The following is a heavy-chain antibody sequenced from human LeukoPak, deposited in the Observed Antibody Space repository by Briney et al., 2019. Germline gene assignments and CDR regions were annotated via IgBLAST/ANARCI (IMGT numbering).Heavy chain of an antibody. CDR3: ARAFCYSGGTCYSDYNDY. CDR1: GFTFSDYY. Sequence: GGSLRLSCAASGFTFSDYYMDWVRQAPGKGLEWVGRTRNRANGYTTEYAASVEGRFTVSRDNPKNSLFLQMNGLKPEDTAVYFCARAFCYSGGTCYSDYNDYWGQGALVTVSS. D-gene: IGHD2-15*01. J-gene: IGHJ4*02. CDR2: TRNRANGYTT. V-gene: IGHV3-72*01.